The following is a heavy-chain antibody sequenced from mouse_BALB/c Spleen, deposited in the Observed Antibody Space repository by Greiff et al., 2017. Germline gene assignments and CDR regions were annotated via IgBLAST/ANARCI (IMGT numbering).Heavy chain of an antibody. CDR1: GYSITSDYA. J-gene: IGHJ3*01. D-gene: IGHD1-1*01. CDR3: AITLFAY. Sequence: VQLKQSGPGLVKPSQSLSLTCTVTGYSITSDYAWNWIRQFPGNKLEWMGYISYSGSTSYNPSLKSRISITRDTSKNQFFLQLNSVTTEDTATYYCAITLFAYWGQGTLVTVSA. V-gene: IGHV3-2*02. CDR2: ISYSGST.